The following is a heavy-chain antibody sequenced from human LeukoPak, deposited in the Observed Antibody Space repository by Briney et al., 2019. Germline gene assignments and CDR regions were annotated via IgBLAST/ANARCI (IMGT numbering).Heavy chain of an antibody. CDR1: GFTFNNYN. J-gene: IGHJ3*02. CDR3: AREGHYYDSSGYPTYAFDI. CDR2: ITSSGTYI. V-gene: IGHV3-21*01. D-gene: IGHD3-22*01. Sequence: GGSLRLSCATSGFTFNNYNMNWVRQAPGRALEWVSSITSSGTYIFYADSVKGRFTISRDNAKNSLYLQMNSLRAEDTAVYYCAREGHYYDSSGYPTYAFDIWGQGTMVTVSS.